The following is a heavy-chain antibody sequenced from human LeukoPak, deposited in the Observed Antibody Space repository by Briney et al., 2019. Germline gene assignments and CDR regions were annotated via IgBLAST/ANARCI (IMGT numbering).Heavy chain of an antibody. Sequence: SETLSLTCTVSGGSISDYYWTWIRQPPGKGLEWIGYIYYQGTTNYNPSLRSRVTMSVDTSTSHFSLKLSSVTAADTALYYCASWRAGYFDYWGQGIPGTVSS. V-gene: IGHV4-59*01. J-gene: IGHJ4*02. CDR1: GGSISDYY. CDR2: IYYQGTT. D-gene: IGHD3-3*01. CDR3: ASWRAGYFDY.